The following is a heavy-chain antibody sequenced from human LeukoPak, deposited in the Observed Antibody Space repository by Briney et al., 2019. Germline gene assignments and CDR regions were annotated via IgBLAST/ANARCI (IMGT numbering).Heavy chain of an antibody. D-gene: IGHD3-3*01. CDR1: GFTFSSYG. CDR3: AKDRDKYDFWSRYPLDGFDI. J-gene: IGHJ3*02. V-gene: IGHV3-30*02. Sequence: GGSLRLSCAASGFTFSSYGMHWVRQAPGKGLEWVAFIRYDGSNKYYADSVKGRFTVSRDNSKNTLYVQMNSLRAEDTAVYYCAKDRDKYDFWSRYPLDGFDIWGQGTMVTASS. CDR2: IRYDGSNK.